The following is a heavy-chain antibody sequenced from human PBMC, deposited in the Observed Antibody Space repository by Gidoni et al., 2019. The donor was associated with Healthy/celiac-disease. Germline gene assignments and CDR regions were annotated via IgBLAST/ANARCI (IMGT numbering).Heavy chain of an antibody. Sequence: EAQLVESGGGWVQPGGSLSLSCAASGFTCSSYWMSRVRQVPGKGLEWVANIKQDGSEKYYVDSLKGRFTISRDNAKNSLYLQMNSLRAEDTAVYYCARDLGLPDYWGQGTLVTVSS. D-gene: IGHD2-15*01. CDR3: ARDLGLPDY. J-gene: IGHJ4*02. CDR2: IKQDGSEK. V-gene: IGHV3-7*01. CDR1: GFTCSSYW.